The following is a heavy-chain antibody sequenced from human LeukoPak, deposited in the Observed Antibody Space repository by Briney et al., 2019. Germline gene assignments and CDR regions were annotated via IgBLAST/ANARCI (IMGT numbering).Heavy chain of an antibody. D-gene: IGHD6-19*01. V-gene: IGHV4-39*07. Sequence: SQTLSLTCSVSGGSISSGDYYWGWIRQPPGKGLEWIGGIYYSGSTYYNPPLRSRVTISIDTSKNQFSLKLNSVPVADTAVYYCARVSGTYGSGIFDYWGQGTLVTVSS. CDR1: GGSISSGDYY. CDR2: IYYSGST. CDR3: ARVSGTYGSGIFDY. J-gene: IGHJ4*02.